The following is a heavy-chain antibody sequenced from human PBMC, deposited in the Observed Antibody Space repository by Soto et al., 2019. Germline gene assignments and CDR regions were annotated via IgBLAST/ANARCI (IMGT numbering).Heavy chain of an antibody. J-gene: IGHJ4*02. D-gene: IGHD3-22*01. CDR3: AKEGPNYYDSSGYYYLY. CDR1: GFTFSSYA. CDR2: ISGSDGST. V-gene: IGHV3-23*01. Sequence: GGSLRLSCAASGFTFSSYAMSWVRQAPGKGLEWVSAISGSDGSTYYADSVKGRFTISRDNSKNTLFLQMNSLRVEDTAVYYCAKEGPNYYDSSGYYYLYWGQGTLVTVSS.